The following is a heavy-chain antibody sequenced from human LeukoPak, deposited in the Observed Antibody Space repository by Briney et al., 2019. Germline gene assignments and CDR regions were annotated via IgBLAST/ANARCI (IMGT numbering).Heavy chain of an antibody. CDR1: GFTFDYSA. V-gene: IGHV3-23*01. CDR2: INTGDIT. J-gene: IGHJ4*02. CDR3: VKGGFTYYDD. D-gene: IGHD3-22*01. Sequence: WVSLRLSCAASGFTFDYSAMTWVRQAPEKGLEWVSTINTGDITFYANSVKGRFTISRDNSKNALFLQMNSLRAEDTAIYYCVKGGFTYYDDWGQGTLVTVSS.